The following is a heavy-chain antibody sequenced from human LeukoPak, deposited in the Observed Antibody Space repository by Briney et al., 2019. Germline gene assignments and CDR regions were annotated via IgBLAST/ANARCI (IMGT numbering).Heavy chain of an antibody. CDR3: AKKRNYYDSSGYYFDY. CDR2: ISGSGGST. CDR1: GFTFSSYA. D-gene: IGHD3-22*01. J-gene: IGHJ4*02. V-gene: IGHV3-23*01. Sequence: GGSLRLSCAASGFTFSSYAMSWVRPAPGKGLEWVSAISGSGGSTYYADSVKGRFTISRDNSKNTLYLQMNSLRAEDTAVYYCAKKRNYYDSSGYYFDYWGQGTLVTVSS.